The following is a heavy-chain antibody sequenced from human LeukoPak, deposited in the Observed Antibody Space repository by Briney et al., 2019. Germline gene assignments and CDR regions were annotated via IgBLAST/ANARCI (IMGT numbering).Heavy chain of an antibody. CDR1: GGSISSGGYY. J-gene: IGHJ4*02. V-gene: IGHV4-31*03. CDR3: ARLIQLWAIDY. D-gene: IGHD5-18*01. CDR2: IYYSGST. Sequence: SETLSLTCTVSGGSISSGGYYWSWIRQHPGKGLEWIGYIYYSGSTYYNPSLKGRVTISVDTSKNQFSLKLSSVTAADTAVYYCARLIQLWAIDYWGQGTLVTVSS.